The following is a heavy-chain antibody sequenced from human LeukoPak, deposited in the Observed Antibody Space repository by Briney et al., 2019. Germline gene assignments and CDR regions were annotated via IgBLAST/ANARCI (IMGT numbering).Heavy chain of an antibody. J-gene: IGHJ3*02. V-gene: IGHV4-59*08. Sequence: PSETLSLTCTVSGGSISSYYWSRIRQPPGKGLEWIGYIYSSGSTNYSPSLKSRVTISVDTSKNQFSLKLYSVTAADTAVYYCARRYSGYGNAFDIWGQGTMVTVSS. CDR1: GGSISSYY. CDR3: ARRYSGYGNAFDI. D-gene: IGHD5-12*01. CDR2: IYSSGST.